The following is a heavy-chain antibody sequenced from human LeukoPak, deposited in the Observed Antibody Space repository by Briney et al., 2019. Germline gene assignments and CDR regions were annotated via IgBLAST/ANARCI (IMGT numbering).Heavy chain of an antibody. CDR1: GFTFSNYA. CDR2: ITGNGGDI. Sequence: GGSLKLSRAASGFTFSNYAMSWVRQAPGQGLEWISGITGNGGDIHYADSVKGQFIISRDNSRNTLSPQMNSLRAEDTAIYYCAKDPYDSAAYFDYWGQGTLVTVSS. J-gene: IGHJ4*02. V-gene: IGHV3-23*01. D-gene: IGHD3-22*01. CDR3: AKDPYDSAAYFDY.